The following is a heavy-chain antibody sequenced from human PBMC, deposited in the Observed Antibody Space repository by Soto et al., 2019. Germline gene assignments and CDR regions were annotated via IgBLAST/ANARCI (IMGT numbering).Heavy chain of an antibody. Sequence: SGPTLVNPTQTLTLTGTFSGFSLSTSGMCVSWIRQPPGKALEWLALIYWDDDKRYSPSLKARLAIPKDTSSNQVVLTTTNMDPGDTATYFCAHAGDYDLLTFDHWGPGTLVT. CDR1: GFSLSTSGMC. D-gene: IGHD4-17*01. CDR2: IYWDDDK. J-gene: IGHJ4*02. V-gene: IGHV2-5*08. CDR3: AHAGDYDLLTFDH.